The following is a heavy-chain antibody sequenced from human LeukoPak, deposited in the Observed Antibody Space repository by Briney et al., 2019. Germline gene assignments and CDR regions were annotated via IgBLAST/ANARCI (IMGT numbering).Heavy chain of an antibody. CDR1: GFTFSSFD. CDR3: ARGPPRGKYYYMDV. Sequence: GGSLRFSCAASGFTFSSFDMHWVRQPTGQGLGWVSTIGTASDTYYPGSVEGRFTLSRDNAKNSLYLQMNSLTAGDTAVYYCARGPPRGKYYYMDVWGKGTTVTVSS. D-gene: IGHD1-1*01. V-gene: IGHV3-13*01. J-gene: IGHJ6*03. CDR2: IGTASDT.